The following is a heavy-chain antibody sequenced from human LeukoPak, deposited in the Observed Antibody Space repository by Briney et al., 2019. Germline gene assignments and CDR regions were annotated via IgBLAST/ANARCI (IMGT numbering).Heavy chain of an antibody. D-gene: IGHD6-19*01. Sequence: SQTLSLTCAISGDSVSSNSAAWNWIRQSPSRGLEWLGRTYYRSKWYNDYAVSVKSRMTINSDTSKNQFSLQLNSVTPEDTAIYYCATSIAVDCDYWGQGTLATVSS. V-gene: IGHV6-1*01. J-gene: IGHJ4*02. CDR2: TYYRSKWYN. CDR3: ATSIAVDCDY. CDR1: GDSVSSNSAA.